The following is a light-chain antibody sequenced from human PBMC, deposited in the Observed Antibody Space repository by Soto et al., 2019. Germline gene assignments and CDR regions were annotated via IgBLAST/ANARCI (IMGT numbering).Light chain of an antibody. V-gene: IGKV1-39*01. J-gene: IGKJ1*01. Sequence: DIQMTQSPSSLSASVGDRVTITCRASQSISSYLNWYQQKPGKAPNLLIYAASSLQSGVPSRFSGSGSGTGFTLTISSLQPEDFATYYCQQSYSTPWTFGQGTKVDIK. CDR1: QSISSY. CDR2: AAS. CDR3: QQSYSTPWT.